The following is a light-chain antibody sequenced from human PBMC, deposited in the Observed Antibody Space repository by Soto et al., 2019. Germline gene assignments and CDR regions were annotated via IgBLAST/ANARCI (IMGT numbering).Light chain of an antibody. CDR3: SSYTSSSTPDV. CDR1: SSDVGGYNY. Sequence: QSALPQPASVSGSPGQSITISCTGTSSDVGGYNYVSWYPQHPGKAPKLMIYEVSNRPSGVSNRFSGSKSGNTASLTISGLQAEDEADYYCSSYTSSSTPDVFGTGTKLTV. J-gene: IGLJ1*01. CDR2: EVS. V-gene: IGLV2-14*01.